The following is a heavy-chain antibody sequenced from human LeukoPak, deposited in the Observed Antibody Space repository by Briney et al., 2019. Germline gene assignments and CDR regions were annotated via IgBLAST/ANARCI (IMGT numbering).Heavy chain of an antibody. CDR2: ISSDSTTI. CDR1: GFTFSTFS. Sequence: GGSLRLSCAASGFTFSTFSMIWVRQAPGKGLEWISYISSDSTTIYYADSVKGRFTNSRDNAENSLYLQMNSLRAEDTAVYYCGSGTMSGASPTDYWGQGTLVTVSS. V-gene: IGHV3-48*01. D-gene: IGHD1-1*01. CDR3: GSGTMSGASPTDY. J-gene: IGHJ4*02.